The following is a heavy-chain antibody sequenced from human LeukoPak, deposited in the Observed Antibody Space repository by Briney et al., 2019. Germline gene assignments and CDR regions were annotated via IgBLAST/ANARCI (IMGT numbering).Heavy chain of an antibody. Sequence: SETLSLTCTVSGGSISSYYWSWIRQPAGKGLEWIGRIYTSGSTNYSPSLKSRVTMSVDTSKNQFSLKLSSVTAADTAVYYCARSGDGGYCSSTSCRTLDYWGQGTLVTVSS. CDR3: ARSGDGGYCSSTSCRTLDY. V-gene: IGHV4-4*07. CDR2: IYTSGST. CDR1: GGSISSYY. J-gene: IGHJ4*02. D-gene: IGHD2-2*01.